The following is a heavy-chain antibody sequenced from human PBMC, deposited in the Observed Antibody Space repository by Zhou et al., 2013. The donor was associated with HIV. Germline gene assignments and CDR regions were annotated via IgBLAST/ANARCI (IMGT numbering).Heavy chain of an antibody. CDR1: GGTFSSYA. J-gene: IGHJ6*03. D-gene: IGHD6-13*01. CDR2: IIPIFGTA. CDR3: AREKAAAGKTGYYYYYMDV. V-gene: IGHV1-69*05. Sequence: QVQLVQSGAEVKKPGSSVKVSCKASGGTFSSYAISWVRQAPGQGLEWMGGIIPIFGTANYAQKFQGRVTITTDESTSTAYMELSSLRSEDTAVYYCAREKAAAGKTGYYYYYMDVWGKGTTVTVSS.